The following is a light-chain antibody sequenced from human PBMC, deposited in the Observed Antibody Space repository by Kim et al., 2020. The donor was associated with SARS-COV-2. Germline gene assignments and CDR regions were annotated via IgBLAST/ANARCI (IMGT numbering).Light chain of an antibody. CDR1: QDIKSY. CDR3: QKYNSPPRT. Sequence: DIQMTQSPSSLSASVGDRVTITCRASQDIKSYLAWYQQKPGKVPKLLIQAASTLQSGVSSRFSGSGSGTDFTLTISSLQPEDVATYYCQKYNSPPRTFGQGTKVEIK. J-gene: IGKJ1*01. V-gene: IGKV1-27*01. CDR2: AAS.